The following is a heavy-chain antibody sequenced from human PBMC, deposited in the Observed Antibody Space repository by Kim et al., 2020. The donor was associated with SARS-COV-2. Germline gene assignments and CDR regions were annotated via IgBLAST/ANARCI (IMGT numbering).Heavy chain of an antibody. CDR3: GRDREARRIDY. V-gene: IGHV3-33*01. CDR1: GFTFSNHG. Sequence: GGSLRLSCAASGFTFSNHGMYWVRQAPGKGLEWLAVIWYDGSNKYYADSVKGRFTISRDNSKNMLYLQMNSLRDEDTAVYYCGRDREARRIDYWGQGTLVTVSS. CDR2: IWYDGSNK. J-gene: IGHJ4*02.